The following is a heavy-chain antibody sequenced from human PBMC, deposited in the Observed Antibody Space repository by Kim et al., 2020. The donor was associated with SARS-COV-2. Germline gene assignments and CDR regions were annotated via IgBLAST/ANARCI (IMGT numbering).Heavy chain of an antibody. V-gene: IGHV4-59*01. CDR3: ARDQYGDFGSGGLYYYGMDV. CDR1: GGSISSYY. CDR2: IYYSGST. J-gene: IGHJ6*02. Sequence: SETLSLTCTVSGGSISSYYWSWIRQPPGKGLEWIGYIYYSGSTNYNPSLKSRVTISVDTSKNQFSLKLSSVTAADTAVYYCARDQYGDFGSGGLYYYGMDVWGQGTTVTVSS. D-gene: IGHD4-17*01.